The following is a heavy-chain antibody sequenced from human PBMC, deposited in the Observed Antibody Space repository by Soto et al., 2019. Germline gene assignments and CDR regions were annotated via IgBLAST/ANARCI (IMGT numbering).Heavy chain of an antibody. CDR1: GGSISSYY. J-gene: IGHJ6*02. CDR2: IYYSGST. CDR3: ASLGPYGMDV. Sequence: QVQLQESGPGLVKPSETLSLTCTVSGGSISSYYWSWIRQPPGKGLEWIGYIYYSGSTNYNPSLNSRVTISVDTSKNQFSLKLSSMTAADTAVYYCASLGPYGMDVWGQGTTVTVSS. V-gene: IGHV4-59*01.